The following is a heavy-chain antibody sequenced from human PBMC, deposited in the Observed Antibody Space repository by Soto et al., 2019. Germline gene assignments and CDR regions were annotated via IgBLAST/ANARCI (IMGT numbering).Heavy chain of an antibody. J-gene: IGHJ4*02. CDR2: IYYTGTS. CDR3: TRLQRRWLSSDS. Sequence: QLQLQESGPGLVKPSETLSLTCTVSGGSISNSSYYWGWIRQPPGKGLEWIGHIYYTGTSYSNPSLKGRVTLSVDTSKNRFSLKLNSMTAADTAVFYCTRLQRRWLSSDSWGQGTLVTVSS. D-gene: IGHD5-12*01. CDR1: GGSISNSSYY. V-gene: IGHV4-39*01.